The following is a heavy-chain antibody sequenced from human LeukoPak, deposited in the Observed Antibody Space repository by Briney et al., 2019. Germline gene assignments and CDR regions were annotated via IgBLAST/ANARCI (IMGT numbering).Heavy chain of an antibody. Sequence: GASVKVSCKASGYTFTGYGISWVRQAPGQGLEWMGWISAYNGNTNYAQKLQGRVTMTTDTSTSTAYMELRSLRSDDTAVYYCARDPLRSQNYDILTGDWGQGTLVTVSS. J-gene: IGHJ4*02. CDR1: GYTFTGYG. V-gene: IGHV1-18*01. CDR3: ARDPLRSQNYDILTGD. D-gene: IGHD3-9*01. CDR2: ISAYNGNT.